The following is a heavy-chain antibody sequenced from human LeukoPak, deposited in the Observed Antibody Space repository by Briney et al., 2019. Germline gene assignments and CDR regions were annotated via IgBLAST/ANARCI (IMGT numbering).Heavy chain of an antibody. V-gene: IGHV1-2*02. CDR2: INPNSGGT. Sequence: GASVKVSCKASGYTFTGYYMHWVGQAPGQGLAWMGWINPNSGGTNYAQKFQGRVTMTRDTSISTAYMELSRLRSDDTAVYYCARPGVEYYDFWSGYLPLDYRGQGTLVTVSS. D-gene: IGHD3-3*01. CDR1: GYTFTGYY. J-gene: IGHJ4*02. CDR3: ARPGVEYYDFWSGYLPLDY.